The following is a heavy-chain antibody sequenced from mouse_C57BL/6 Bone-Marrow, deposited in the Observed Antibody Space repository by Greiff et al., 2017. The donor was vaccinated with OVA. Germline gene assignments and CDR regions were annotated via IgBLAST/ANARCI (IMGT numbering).Heavy chain of an antibody. J-gene: IGHJ1*03. V-gene: IGHV1-15*01. CDR3: TRSYYGSREYFDV. CDR2: IDPETGGT. Sequence: QVQLKESGAELVRPGASVTLSCKASGYTFTDYEMHWVKQTPVHGLEWIGAIDPETGGTAYNQKFKGKAILTADKSSSTAYMELRSLTSEDSAVYYCTRSYYGSREYFDVWGTVTTVTVSS. CDR1: GYTFTDYE. D-gene: IGHD1-1*01.